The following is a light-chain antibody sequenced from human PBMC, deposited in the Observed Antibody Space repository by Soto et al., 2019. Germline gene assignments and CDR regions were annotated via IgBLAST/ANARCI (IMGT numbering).Light chain of an antibody. V-gene: IGKV3-15*01. Sequence: EIVMTQSPDTLSVSPGERATLSCRASQSVSSNLAWYQQKPGQAPRLLIYAASTRATGVPARFSGSGSRTEFTLSISSLQSEDFAIYYCQQYNDWLTFGGGTKVDIK. J-gene: IGKJ4*01. CDR1: QSVSSN. CDR3: QQYNDWLT. CDR2: AAS.